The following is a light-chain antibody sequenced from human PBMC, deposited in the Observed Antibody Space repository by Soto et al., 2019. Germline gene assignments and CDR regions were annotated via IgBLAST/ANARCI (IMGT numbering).Light chain of an antibody. CDR3: QKYNNWPPA. Sequence: EIVMTQSPATLSVSPGERATLSCRASQSVSSNLAWYQQKPGQAPMLLIFGASTRATGIPARFSGSGSGTEFTLTISRLQSEDFAVYYCQKYNNWPPAFGQGTKV. CDR2: GAS. V-gene: IGKV3-15*01. J-gene: IGKJ1*01. CDR1: QSVSSN.